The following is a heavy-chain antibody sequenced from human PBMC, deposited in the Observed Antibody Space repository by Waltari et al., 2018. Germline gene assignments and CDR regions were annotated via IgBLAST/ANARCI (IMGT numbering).Heavy chain of an antibody. D-gene: IGHD6-19*01. Sequence: EVQLVESGGGLVQPGGSLRLSCAASGFTFSSYWMSWVRQAPGKGLEWVANIKQDGSEKYYVDSVKGRFTISRDNAKNSLYLQMNSLRAEDTAVYYCARDTSAGRESYYYGMDVWGQGTTVTVSS. CDR3: ARDTSAGRESYYYGMDV. CDR1: GFTFSSYW. V-gene: IGHV3-7*01. J-gene: IGHJ6*02. CDR2: IKQDGSEK.